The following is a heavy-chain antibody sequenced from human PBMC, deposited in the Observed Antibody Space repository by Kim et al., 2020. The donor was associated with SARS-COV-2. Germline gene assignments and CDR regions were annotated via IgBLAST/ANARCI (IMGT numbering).Heavy chain of an antibody. CDR2: INSGETNK. J-gene: IGHJ4*02. D-gene: IGHD6-19*01. Sequence: GGSLRLSCAASGFTFSSYWMHWVRQAPGKGLEWVSCINSGETNKVYADSVKGRFTISRDNAKNTLYLQMNSLRAEDTAVYFCARDGIAVLPIDHWGQGTLVTVSS. V-gene: IGHV3-74*01. CDR1: GFTFSSYW. CDR3: ARDGIAVLPIDH.